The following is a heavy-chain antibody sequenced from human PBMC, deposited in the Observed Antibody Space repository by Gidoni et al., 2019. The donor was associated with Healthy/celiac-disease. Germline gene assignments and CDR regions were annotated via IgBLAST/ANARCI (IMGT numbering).Heavy chain of an antibody. V-gene: IGHV4-39*01. D-gene: IGHD3-3*01. CDR3: ARRPEYYDFWSGYYAPFDY. CDR1: GGSISSSSYY. Sequence: QLQLQESGPGLVKPSETLSLTCTVSGGSISSSSYYWGWIRQPPGKGLEWIGSIYYSGSTYYNPSLKSRVTISVDTSKNQFSLKLSSVTAADTAVYYCARRPEYYDFWSGYYAPFDYWGQGTLVTVSS. J-gene: IGHJ4*02. CDR2: IYYSGST.